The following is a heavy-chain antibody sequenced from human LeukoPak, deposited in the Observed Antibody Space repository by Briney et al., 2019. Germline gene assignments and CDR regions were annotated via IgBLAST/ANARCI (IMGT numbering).Heavy chain of an antibody. D-gene: IGHD6-6*01. CDR3: ASLFLCYGCSSSSDSFNI. CDR1: GFTCSSYA. Sequence: GGSLRLSCAASGFTCSSYAMHWVRQAPGKGLEWVAVISYDGSNKYCADSVKGRFTISRDNSKNTLYLQMNSLRAEDTAVYYCASLFLCYGCSSSSDSFNIWGQGTMVTVSS. J-gene: IGHJ3*02. V-gene: IGHV3-30*04. CDR2: ISYDGSNK.